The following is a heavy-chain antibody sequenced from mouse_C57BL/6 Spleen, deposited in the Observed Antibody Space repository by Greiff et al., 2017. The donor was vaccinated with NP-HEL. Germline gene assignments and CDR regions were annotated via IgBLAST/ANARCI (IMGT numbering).Heavy chain of an antibody. CDR1: GYTFTSYW. CDR2: IPPNSCST. D-gene: IGHD1-2*01. Sequence: QVQLQQPGAELVKPGASVKLSCKASGYTFTSYWMHWVKRRPGQGLEWIGMIPPNSCSTNYNEKFKSKATLTVDKSSSTAYMHLSSLTSEDSAVYYCGATAGVYYFDYWGQGTTLTVSS. CDR3: GATAGVYYFDY. V-gene: IGHV1-64*01. J-gene: IGHJ2*01.